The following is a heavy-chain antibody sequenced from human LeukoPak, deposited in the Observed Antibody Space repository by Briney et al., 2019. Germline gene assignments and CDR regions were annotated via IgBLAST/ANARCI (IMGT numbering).Heavy chain of an antibody. CDR2: MNPNSGNT. V-gene: IGHV1-8*03. D-gene: IGHD2-2*02. J-gene: IGHJ4*02. CDR3: ARKLSIIPAAIYTFDY. CDR1: GYTFTSYD. Sequence: GSVEVSCKASGYTFTSYDINWVRQATGQGLEWMGWMNPNSGNTGYAQKFQGRVTITRNTSISTAYMELSSLRSEDTAVYYCARKLSIIPAAIYTFDYWGQGTLVAVSS.